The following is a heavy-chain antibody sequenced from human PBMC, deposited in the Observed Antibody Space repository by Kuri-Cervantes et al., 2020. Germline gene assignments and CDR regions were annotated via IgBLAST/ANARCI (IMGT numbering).Heavy chain of an antibody. CDR2: IYYSGRT. CDR1: GCSFSSGDYY. D-gene: IGHD2-15*01. J-gene: IGHJ5*02. CDR3: TKAKDSTAFTPPNWFDP. V-gene: IGHV4-30-4*08. Sequence: LRLSCTVSGCSFSSGDYYWSWTRQATGTGLEWRGYIYYSGRTYYNPSLKSRVTISIATTRNQFSLKLSSVTAADTDVYYCTKAKDSTAFTPPNWFDPWGQGTLVTVSS.